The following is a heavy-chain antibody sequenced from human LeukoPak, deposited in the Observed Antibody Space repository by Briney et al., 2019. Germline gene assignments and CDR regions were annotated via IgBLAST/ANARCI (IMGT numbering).Heavy chain of an antibody. V-gene: IGHV3-7*01. CDR1: GFTVSSNY. Sequence: PGGSLRLSCAASGFTVSSNYMSWVRQAPGKGLEWVANMNQDGSQNYYVDSVKGRFTISRDNAKNSLYLQMNSLRAEDTAVYYCAVSASARGGFDSWGQGILVTVSS. CDR2: MNQDGSQN. CDR3: AVSASARGGFDS. J-gene: IGHJ4*02. D-gene: IGHD3-16*01.